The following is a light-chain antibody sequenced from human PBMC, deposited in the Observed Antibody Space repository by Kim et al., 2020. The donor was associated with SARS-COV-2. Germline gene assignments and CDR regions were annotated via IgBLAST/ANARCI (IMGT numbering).Light chain of an antibody. CDR3: QQYGSSPYT. J-gene: IGKJ2*01. CDR2: VAS. CDR1: QSVSKSY. Sequence: LSPGESAPLPCRASQSVSKSYLAWYQQKPGQAPRLLIYVASSRATGIPDRFSGSGSGTVFTLTISRLEPEDFAVYYCQQYGSSPYTFGQGTKLEI. V-gene: IGKV3-20*01.